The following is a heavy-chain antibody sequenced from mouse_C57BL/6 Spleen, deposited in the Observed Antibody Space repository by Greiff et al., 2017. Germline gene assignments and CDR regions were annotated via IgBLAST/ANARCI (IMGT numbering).Heavy chain of an antibody. V-gene: IGHV1-59*01. CDR3: ARKGSSNYGDYAMDY. D-gene: IGHD2-5*01. J-gene: IGHJ4*01. CDR1: GYTFTSYW. Sequence: QVQLQQPGAELVRPGTSVKLSCKASGYTFTSYWMHWVKQRPGQGLEWIGVIDPSDSYTNYNQKFKGKATLTVDTSSSTAYMQLSSLTSEDSAVYYGARKGSSNYGDYAMDYWGQGTSVTVSS. CDR2: IDPSDSYT.